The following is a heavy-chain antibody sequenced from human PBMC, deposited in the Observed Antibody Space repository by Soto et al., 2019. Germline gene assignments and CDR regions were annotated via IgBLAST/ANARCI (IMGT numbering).Heavy chain of an antibody. CDR2: ISGGGDRT. Sequence: EVQLLESGGGLVQPGGSLRLSCVGSGFTFINYAMNWVRQTPGKGLEWVSGISGGGDRTFDADSVKGRFTISRDDSKNTVNLQINSLRADDTAVYYCARKVLGSTSRPDWWYFDLWGGGTLVTVSS. J-gene: IGHJ2*01. CDR1: GFTFINYA. V-gene: IGHV3-23*01. D-gene: IGHD2-2*01. CDR3: ARKVLGSTSRPDWWYFDL.